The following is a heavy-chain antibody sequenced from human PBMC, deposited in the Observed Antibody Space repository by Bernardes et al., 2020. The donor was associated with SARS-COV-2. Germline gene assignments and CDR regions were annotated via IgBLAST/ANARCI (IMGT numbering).Heavy chain of an antibody. CDR1: GRSFSGYY. V-gene: IGHV4-34*01. Sequence: SESLSLTCAVYGRSFSGYYWSWIRQPPGKGLEWIGEINHSGSTNYNPSLLSRVTISVDTSKNQFSLTLSSVTAADTAVYYCARGGLWSGWENYFDYWGQGTLVTVSS. D-gene: IGHD3-3*01. J-gene: IGHJ4*02. CDR2: INHSGST. CDR3: ARGGLWSGWENYFDY.